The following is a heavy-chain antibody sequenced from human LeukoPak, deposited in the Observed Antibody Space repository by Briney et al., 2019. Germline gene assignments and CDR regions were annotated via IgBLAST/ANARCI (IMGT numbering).Heavy chain of an antibody. V-gene: IGHV4-4*07. D-gene: IGHD4-17*01. Sequence: ETLSLTCTVSGGSLSSYYWSWIRQPAGKGLEWIGRTYSSGSTNYNPSLKSRVTMSVDTSKNQFSLNLSSVTAADTAVYYCASLTTVPAGGFDYWGQGTLVTVSS. J-gene: IGHJ4*02. CDR3: ASLTTVPAGGFDY. CDR2: TYSSGST. CDR1: GGSLSSYY.